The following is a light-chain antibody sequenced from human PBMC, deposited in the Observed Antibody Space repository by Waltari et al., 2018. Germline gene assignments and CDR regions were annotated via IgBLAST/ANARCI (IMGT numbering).Light chain of an antibody. CDR2: DAF. CDR3: QQYEDLPVT. Sequence: DIQMTQSPSSLSASVGDRVTITCQASQGISNYLNWYQQKPGKAPKALIYDAFNLETGVPSRFSGSGSGTHFTLTITGLQPVDFATYYCQQYEDLPVTFGGGTTVEIK. CDR1: QGISNY. J-gene: IGKJ4*01. V-gene: IGKV1-33*01.